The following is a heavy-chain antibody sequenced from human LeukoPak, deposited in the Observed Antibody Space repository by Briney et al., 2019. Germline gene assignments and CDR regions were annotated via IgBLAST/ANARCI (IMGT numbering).Heavy chain of an antibody. Sequence: SETLSLTCTVSGGSISSSSYYWGWIRQPPGKGLEWIGSIYYSGSTYYNPSLKSRVTISVDTSNNQFSLKLSSVTAADTAVYYCARDKSMTTVTYYYYGMDVWGQGTTVTVSS. D-gene: IGHD4-17*01. CDR2: IYYSGST. CDR3: ARDKSMTTVTYYYYGMDV. V-gene: IGHV4-39*07. CDR1: GGSISSSSYY. J-gene: IGHJ6*02.